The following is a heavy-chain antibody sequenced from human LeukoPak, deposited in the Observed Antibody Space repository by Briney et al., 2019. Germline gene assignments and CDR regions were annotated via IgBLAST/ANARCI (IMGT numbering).Heavy chain of an antibody. CDR2: IKGDESAK. Sequence: GGSLRLSCAASGFTFRSYLMAWVRQAPGKGLEWAANIKGDESAKHQADSVKGRFTISRDNAQNLLYLQMSSLRGEDTAVYYCARDVGGSHDYWGQGTLVTVSS. CDR1: GFTFRSYL. J-gene: IGHJ4*02. D-gene: IGHD1-26*01. CDR3: ARDVGGSHDY. V-gene: IGHV3-7*01.